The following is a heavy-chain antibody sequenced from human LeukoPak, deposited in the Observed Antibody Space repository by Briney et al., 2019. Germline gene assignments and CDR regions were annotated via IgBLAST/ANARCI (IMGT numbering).Heavy chain of an antibody. V-gene: IGHV3-21*01. CDR2: ISSSSSYI. J-gene: IGHJ3*02. CDR3: ARDRRGYSYGGLDAFDI. D-gene: IGHD5-18*01. Sequence: GGSLRLSCAASGFTLSSYSMNWVRQAPGKELEWVSSISSSSSYIYYADSVKGRFTISRDNAKNSLYLQMNSLRAEDTAVYYCARDRRGYSYGGLDAFDIWGQGTMVTVSS. CDR1: GFTLSSYS.